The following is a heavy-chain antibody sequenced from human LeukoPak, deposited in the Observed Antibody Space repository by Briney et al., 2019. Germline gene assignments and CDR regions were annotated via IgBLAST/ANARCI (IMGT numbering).Heavy chain of an antibody. V-gene: IGHV3-9*01. CDR2: ISWNSGSI. CDR3: AKGPLGSGWYGEYFQH. J-gene: IGHJ1*01. D-gene: IGHD6-19*01. CDR1: GFTFDDYA. Sequence: LGRSLRLSCAASGFTFDDYAMHWVRQAPGKGLEWVSGISWNSGSIGYADSVKGRFTISRDNAKNSLYLQMNSLRAEDTALCYCAKGPLGSGWYGEYFQHWGQGTLVTVSS.